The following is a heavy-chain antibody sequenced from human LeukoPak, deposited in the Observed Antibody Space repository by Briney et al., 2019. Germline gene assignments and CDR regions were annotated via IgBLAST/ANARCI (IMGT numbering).Heavy chain of an antibody. D-gene: IGHD5-18*01. V-gene: IGHV4-34*01. CDR2: IDHSGST. Sequence: SETLSLTCAVYGGSFSGYYWSWIRQPPGKGLEWIGEIDHSGSTNYNPSLKSRVTISVDTSKNQFSLKLSSVTAADTAVYYCAGTRGYSYGRLGYWGQGTLVTVSS. CDR3: AGTRGYSYGRLGY. CDR1: GGSFSGYY. J-gene: IGHJ4*02.